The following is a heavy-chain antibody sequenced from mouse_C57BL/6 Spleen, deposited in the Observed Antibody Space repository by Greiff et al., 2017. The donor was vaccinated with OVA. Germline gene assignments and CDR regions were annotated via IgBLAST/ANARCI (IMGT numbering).Heavy chain of an antibody. D-gene: IGHD2-4*01. J-gene: IGHJ2*01. V-gene: IGHV1-81*01. CDR2: IYPRSGNT. CDR1: GYTFTSYG. CDR3: ASDYGGSYYFDY. Sequence: VQLVESGAELARPGASVKLSCKASGYTFTSYGISWVKQRTGQGLEWIGEIYPRSGNTYYNEKFKGKATLTADKSSSTAYMELRSLTSEDSAVYFCASDYGGSYYFDYWGQGTTLTVSS.